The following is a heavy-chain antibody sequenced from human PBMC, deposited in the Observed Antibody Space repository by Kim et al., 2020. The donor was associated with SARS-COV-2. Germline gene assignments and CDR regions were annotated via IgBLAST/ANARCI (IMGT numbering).Heavy chain of an antibody. CDR3: ASAGYDYVWGSYRDYYY. J-gene: IGHJ6*01. V-gene: IGHV3-11*03. Sequence: GGSLRLSCAASGFTFSDYYMSWIRQAPGKGLEWVSYISSSSSYTNYAYSVKGRFTITRDNAKNSQYPQMNILSAEATAAYYCASAGYDYVWGSYRDYYY. D-gene: IGHD3-16*02. CDR2: ISSSSSYT. CDR1: GFTFSDYY.